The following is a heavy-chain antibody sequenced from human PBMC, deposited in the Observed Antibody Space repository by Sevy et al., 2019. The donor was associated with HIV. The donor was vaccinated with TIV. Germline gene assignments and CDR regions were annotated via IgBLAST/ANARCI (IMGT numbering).Heavy chain of an antibody. Sequence: ASVKVSCKASGGTFSNYAISWVRQAPGQGLEWMGGFIPMFDTANSSQKFQGRVTLTADGSTSTAYMELSRLRSEDTAVYYCASSYYESSGYSPLYYYGMDVWGQWTTVTDSS. V-gene: IGHV1-69*13. CDR1: GGTFSNYA. J-gene: IGHJ6*02. D-gene: IGHD3-22*01. CDR2: FIPMFDTA. CDR3: ASSYYESSGYSPLYYYGMDV.